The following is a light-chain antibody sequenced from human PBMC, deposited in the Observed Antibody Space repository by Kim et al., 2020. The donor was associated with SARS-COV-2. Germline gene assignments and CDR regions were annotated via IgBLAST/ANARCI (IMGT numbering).Light chain of an antibody. J-gene: IGKJ1*01. CDR2: GAS. CDR1: QSVSSSY. Sequence: EIVLTQSPGTLSLSPGERATLSCTASQSVSSSYLAWYQQKPGQDPRLLMYGASSRASGIADRFSGSGSGTDFTLTITRLEPEDFAVYYCQQYSSSPWAFGQGTKVDIK. V-gene: IGKV3-20*01. CDR3: QQYSSSPWA.